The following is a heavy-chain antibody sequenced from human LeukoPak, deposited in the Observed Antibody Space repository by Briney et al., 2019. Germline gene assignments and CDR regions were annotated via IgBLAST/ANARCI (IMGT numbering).Heavy chain of an antibody. J-gene: IGHJ4*02. CDR3: ARYGITIVRGGKYYFDS. Sequence: SETLSLTCTVSGGSISGYFWSWIRQPPGKGLDWMGYIHYSGSTNYNPSLNSRVTISVDTSKNQFSLRLSSVTAADTAVYYCARYGITIVRGGKYYFDSWGQGTLVTVSS. D-gene: IGHD3-10*01. CDR1: GGSISGYF. CDR2: IHYSGST. V-gene: IGHV4-59*08.